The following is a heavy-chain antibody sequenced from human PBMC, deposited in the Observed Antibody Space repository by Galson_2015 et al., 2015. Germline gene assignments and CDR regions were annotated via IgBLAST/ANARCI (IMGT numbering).Heavy chain of an antibody. D-gene: IGHD2-2*01. J-gene: IGHJ3*02. V-gene: IGHV1-69*13. CDR1: GGTFSSYA. Sequence: SVKVSCKASGGTFSSYAISWVRQAPGQGLEWMGGIIPIFGTANYAQKFQGRVTITADESTSTAYMELSSLRSEDTAVYYCARDDIVVVPAARPGAFDIWGQGTMVTVSS. CDR3: ARDDIVVVPAARPGAFDI. CDR2: IIPIFGTA.